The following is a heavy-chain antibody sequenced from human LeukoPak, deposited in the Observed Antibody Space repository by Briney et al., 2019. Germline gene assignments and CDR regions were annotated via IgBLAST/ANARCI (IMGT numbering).Heavy chain of an antibody. D-gene: IGHD5-24*01. CDR2: IKDDGRQK. Sequence: GESLRLSCAPSGFTFSRYWMTWVRQPPGKGLEWVASIKDDGRQKYYLDSVKGRFSVSRDNAKNSVYLQMDSLRAEDTALYYCARDASRGFDTWGQGTLVTVSS. J-gene: IGHJ4*02. CDR3: ARDASRGFDT. CDR1: GFTFSRYW. V-gene: IGHV3-7*01.